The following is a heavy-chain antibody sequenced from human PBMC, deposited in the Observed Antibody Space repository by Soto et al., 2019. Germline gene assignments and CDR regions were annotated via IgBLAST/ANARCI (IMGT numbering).Heavy chain of an antibody. D-gene: IGHD6-19*01. CDR1: RASFSSYY. CDR3: ASHGVILADTNWFDP. CDR2: INYSGTT. V-gene: IGHV4-59*08. Sequence: QVRLQESGPGLVKPSETLSLTCTVYRASFSSYYWSWIRQPPGKGLEWIGNINYSGTTNDNPSLMSRLTIYVDTSRNQFSLKLTSVTAADTAVYYCASHGVILADTNWFDPWGQGTLVTVSS. J-gene: IGHJ5*02.